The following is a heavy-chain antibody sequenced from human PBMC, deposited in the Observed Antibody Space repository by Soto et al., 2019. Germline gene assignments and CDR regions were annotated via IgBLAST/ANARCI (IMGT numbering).Heavy chain of an antibody. Sequence: EVQLVESGGGLVQPGGSLRLSCAGTGFTFSTYWMHWVRKAPGKGLEWVSRIKTDGTITGYADSVKGRFTISRDNAKNTLYLQMNSLRAEDTAVYYCARGGVIVVGFDVWGQGTTVTVSS. CDR2: IKTDGTIT. J-gene: IGHJ6*02. D-gene: IGHD3-22*01. V-gene: IGHV3-74*01. CDR1: GFTFSTYW. CDR3: ARGGVIVVGFDV.